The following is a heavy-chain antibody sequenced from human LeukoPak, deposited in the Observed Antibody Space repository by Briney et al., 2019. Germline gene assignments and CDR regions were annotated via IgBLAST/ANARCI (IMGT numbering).Heavy chain of an antibody. V-gene: IGHV1-46*01. Sequence: ASVKVSCKASGYTFTSYYMHWVRQAPGQGLEWMGIINPSGGSTSYAQKFQGRVTMTRDTSTSTVYMELSSLRSEDTAVYYCAREDYGDSTYYGMDVWGQGTTVTVSS. CDR2: INPSGGST. CDR1: GYTFTSYY. D-gene: IGHD4-17*01. CDR3: AREDYGDSTYYGMDV. J-gene: IGHJ6*02.